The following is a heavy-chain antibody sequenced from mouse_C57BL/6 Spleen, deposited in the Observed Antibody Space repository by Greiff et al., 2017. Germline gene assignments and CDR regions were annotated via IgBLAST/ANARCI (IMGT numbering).Heavy chain of an antibody. V-gene: IGHV2-3*01. Sequence: VKLVESGPGLVAPSQSLSLTCTVSGFSLTSYGVSWVRQPPGKGLEWLGVIWGEGSTTYHSAPISRLSISKDNSKSHVFLKLNSLQTDDTATYYGAKPDYYGSSPWFAYWGQGTLVTVSA. CDR2: IWGEGST. D-gene: IGHD1-1*01. J-gene: IGHJ3*01. CDR3: AKPDYYGSSPWFAY. CDR1: GFSLTSYG.